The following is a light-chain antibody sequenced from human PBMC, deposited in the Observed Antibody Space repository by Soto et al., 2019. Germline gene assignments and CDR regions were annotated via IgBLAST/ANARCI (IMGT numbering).Light chain of an antibody. CDR3: QQSYNSPQT. J-gene: IGKJ1*01. CDR2: AAS. CDR1: QTIMTY. V-gene: IGKV1-39*01. Sequence: DIQMTQSPSSLSASVGDEVTITCRASQTIMTYLNWYQLKPGKPPRLLIYAASSLQSGVPSRFSGSGSGTDFTLTISSLQPEDFATYSCQQSYNSPQTCGQGTKVDIK.